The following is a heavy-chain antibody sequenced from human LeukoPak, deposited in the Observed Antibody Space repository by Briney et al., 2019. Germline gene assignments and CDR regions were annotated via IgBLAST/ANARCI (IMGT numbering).Heavy chain of an antibody. Sequence: GGSLRLSCAASGFTFNSYAMHWVRQAPGKGLEWVAVISYDGSKKYYAESVKGRFTISRDNSKNTLYLQMNSLRAEDTAVYYCAKWKYSNSGIDDYWGQGTLVTVSS. J-gene: IGHJ4*02. CDR3: AKWKYSNSGIDDY. D-gene: IGHD6-6*01. V-gene: IGHV3-30-3*02. CDR2: ISYDGSKK. CDR1: GFTFNSYA.